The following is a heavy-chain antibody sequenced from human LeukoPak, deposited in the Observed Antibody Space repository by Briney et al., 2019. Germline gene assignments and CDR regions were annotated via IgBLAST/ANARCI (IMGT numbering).Heavy chain of an antibody. J-gene: IGHJ5*01. CDR1: GFTFSSYE. CDR2: ITGSSSTI. D-gene: IGHD6-19*01. V-gene: IGHV3-48*03. CDR3: AKPVSGGLAVTADWFHP. Sequence: GGSLRLSCAGTGFTFSSYEMNWVRQAPGKGLEWVSYITGSSSTIYYADSVRGRFTISRDNSKNTLYLQVNTLRADDTATYYCAKPVSGGLAVTADWFHPWGQGTLVVVSS.